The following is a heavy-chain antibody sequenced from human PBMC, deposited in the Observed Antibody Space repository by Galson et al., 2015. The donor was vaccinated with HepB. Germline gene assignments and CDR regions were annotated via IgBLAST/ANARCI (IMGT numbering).Heavy chain of an antibody. Sequence: ETLSLTCAVYGGSFSGYYWSWIRQPPGKGLEWIGEINHSGSTNYSPSLKSRVTISVDTSKNQFSLKLSSVTAADTAVYYCARVSGLLWFGETYYYYGMDVWGQGTTVTVSS. J-gene: IGHJ6*02. CDR1: GGSFSGYY. D-gene: IGHD3-10*01. CDR3: ARVSGLLWFGETYYYYGMDV. V-gene: IGHV4-34*01. CDR2: INHSGST.